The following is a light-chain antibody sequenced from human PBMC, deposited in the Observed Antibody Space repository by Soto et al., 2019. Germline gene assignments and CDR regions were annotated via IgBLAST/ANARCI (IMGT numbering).Light chain of an antibody. V-gene: IGKV1-16*02. Sequence: DIQMTQSPSSLSASVGDRVTITCRASRGISNDLAWFQQKPGKAPKTLIHTASTLQTGAPSKFSGSGSGTEFTLIICSLQPEDFSTYYCQQYNSYPRTIGQGTRLEI. J-gene: IGKJ2*01. CDR3: QQYNSYPRT. CDR1: RGISND. CDR2: TAS.